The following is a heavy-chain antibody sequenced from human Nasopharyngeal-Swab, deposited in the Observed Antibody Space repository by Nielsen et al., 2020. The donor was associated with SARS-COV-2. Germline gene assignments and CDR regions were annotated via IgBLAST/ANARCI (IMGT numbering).Heavy chain of an antibody. CDR3: ASALVWFGEIWFDP. CDR1: GFTISSYA. Sequence: GGTLRLTCAASGFTISSYAMHWVRQAPGKGLEWVAVISYDGSNKYYADSVRGRFTISRDNSKNTLYLQMNSLRAEETAVYYCASALVWFGEIWFDPWGQGTLVTVSS. V-gene: IGHV3-30-3*01. D-gene: IGHD3-10*01. J-gene: IGHJ5*02. CDR2: ISYDGSNK.